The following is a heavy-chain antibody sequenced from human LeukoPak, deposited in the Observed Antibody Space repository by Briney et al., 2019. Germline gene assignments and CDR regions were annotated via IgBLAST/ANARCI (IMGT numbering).Heavy chain of an antibody. V-gene: IGHV3-9*03. D-gene: IGHD6-6*01. CDR3: AKDIGSSSYGGLFNY. CDR1: GFTFDDYA. CDR2: ISWNSGTI. Sequence: GGSLRLSCAASGFTFDDYAMHWVRQAPGKSLEWVSGISWNSGTIGYADSVKGRFTISRDNAKNSLYLQMNSLRAEDMALYYCAKDIGSSSYGGLFNYWGQGTLVTVSS. J-gene: IGHJ4*02.